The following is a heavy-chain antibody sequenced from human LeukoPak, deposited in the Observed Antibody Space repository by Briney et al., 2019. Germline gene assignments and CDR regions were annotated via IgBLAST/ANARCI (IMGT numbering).Heavy chain of an antibody. Sequence: SVKVSCKASGGTFSSYAISWVRQAPGQGLEWMGGIIPIFGTANYAQKFQGRVTITADESTSTAYMELSSLRSEDTAVYYCARDRRGYSYGPDAFDIWGQGTMVTVSS. J-gene: IGHJ3*02. CDR1: GGTFSSYA. CDR3: ARDRRGYSYGPDAFDI. D-gene: IGHD5-18*01. V-gene: IGHV1-69*13. CDR2: IIPIFGTA.